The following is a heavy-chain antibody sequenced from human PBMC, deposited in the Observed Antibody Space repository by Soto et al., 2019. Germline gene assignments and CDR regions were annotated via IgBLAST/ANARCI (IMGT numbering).Heavy chain of an antibody. CDR1: GGSISSGGYS. D-gene: IGHD3-9*01. J-gene: IGHJ4*02. Sequence: LSLTCAVSGGSISSGGYSWSWIRQPPGKGLEWIGYIYHSGSTYYNPSLKSRVTISVDRSKNQFSLKLSSVTAADTAVYYCARASYDILTGYYLPGGFDYWGQGTLVTVSS. CDR2: IYHSGST. V-gene: IGHV4-30-2*01. CDR3: ARASYDILTGYYLPGGFDY.